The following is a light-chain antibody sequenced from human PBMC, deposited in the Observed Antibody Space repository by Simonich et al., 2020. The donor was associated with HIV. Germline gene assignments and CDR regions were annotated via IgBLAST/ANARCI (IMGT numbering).Light chain of an antibody. V-gene: IGKV3-15*01. J-gene: IGKJ4*01. CDR3: QQYDDWLLLT. CDR1: QSISHN. CDR2: GAS. Sequence: EIVMTQSPATLSVSPGERATLSCTASQSISHNLAWYKQKPGQAPRLLSFGASIRATGIPARFSGSGSGTEFTLTITSMQSEDFAIYYCQQYDDWLLLTFGGGTKVEI.